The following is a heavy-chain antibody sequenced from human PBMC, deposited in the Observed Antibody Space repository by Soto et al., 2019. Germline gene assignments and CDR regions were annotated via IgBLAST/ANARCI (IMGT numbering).Heavy chain of an antibody. CDR3: ARDLCISVAAPLFDY. D-gene: IGHD6-19*01. CDR1: GFTFSSYG. CDR2: IWYDGSNK. V-gene: IGHV3-33*01. Sequence: QVQLVESGGGVVKPGRSLRLSCAASGFTFSSYGMHWVRQAPGKGLEWVAVIWYDGSNKYYADSVKGRFTISRDNSKNTLYLQMNSLRADDTAVYYCARDLCISVAAPLFDYWGQGTLVTGSS. J-gene: IGHJ4*02.